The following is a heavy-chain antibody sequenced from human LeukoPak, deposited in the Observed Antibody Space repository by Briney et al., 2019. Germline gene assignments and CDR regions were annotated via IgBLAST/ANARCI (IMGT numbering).Heavy chain of an antibody. CDR3: ARDRYSSSCGGDY. CDR1: GFTFSSYS. V-gene: IGHV3-21*01. CDR2: ISSSSSYI. J-gene: IGHJ4*02. D-gene: IGHD6-13*01. Sequence: GGSLRLSCAASGFTFSSYSMNWVRQAPGKGLEWVSSISSSSSYIYYADSVKGRFTISRDNAKNSLYLLMNSLRAEDTAVYYCARDRYSSSCGGDYWGQGTLVTVSS.